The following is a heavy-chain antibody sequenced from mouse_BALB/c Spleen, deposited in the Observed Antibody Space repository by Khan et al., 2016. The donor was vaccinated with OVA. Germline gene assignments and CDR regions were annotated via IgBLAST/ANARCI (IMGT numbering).Heavy chain of an antibody. V-gene: IGHV2-2*02. J-gene: IGHJ3*01. D-gene: IGHD2-4*01. CDR2: IWSAGST. Sequence: VQLQESGPGLVQPSQSLSITCTVSGFSLSNYSVHWVRQSPGKGLEWLGVIWSAGSTDYNAVFISRLTISKDNSRSQVFFKMNSLQPNDTAIYYCARSGYDYGRGALFAYWGQGTLVTVSA. CDR3: ARSGYDYGRGALFAY. CDR1: GFSLSNYS.